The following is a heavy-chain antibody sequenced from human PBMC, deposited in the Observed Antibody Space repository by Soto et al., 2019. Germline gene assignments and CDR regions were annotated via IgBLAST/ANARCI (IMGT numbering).Heavy chain of an antibody. Sequence: QVQLVESGGGVVQPGRSLRLSCAASGFTFSSYGMHWVRQAPGKGMEWVAVIWYDGSNKYYADSVKGRFTISRDNSKNTLYLQMNSLRAEDTAVYYCARERGHCSGGSCYPDYFDYWGPGTLVTVSS. V-gene: IGHV3-33*01. CDR2: IWYDGSNK. J-gene: IGHJ4*02. CDR3: ARERGHCSGGSCYPDYFDY. CDR1: GFTFSSYG. D-gene: IGHD2-15*01.